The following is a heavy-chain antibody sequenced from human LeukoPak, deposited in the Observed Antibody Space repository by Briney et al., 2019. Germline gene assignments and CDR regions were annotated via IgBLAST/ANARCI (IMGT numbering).Heavy chain of an antibody. CDR3: ARSQNYYGSGDY. J-gene: IGHJ4*02. D-gene: IGHD3-10*01. CDR1: GDSVSNGNYY. V-gene: IGHV4-61*03. CDR2: IYYTGKT. Sequence: TSETLSLTCTVSGDSVSNGNYYWSWLRQPPGKALEWIGYIYYTGKTYYNPSLEGRVTILVDTSRNHFSVKLSSVTAADTAVYYCARSQNYYGSGDYWSQGTLVTVSS.